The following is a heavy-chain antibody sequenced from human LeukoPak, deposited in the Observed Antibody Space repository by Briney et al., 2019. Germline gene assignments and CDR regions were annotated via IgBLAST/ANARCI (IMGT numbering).Heavy chain of an antibody. J-gene: IGHJ4*02. Sequence: GSLRLSCAASGFTFSRFWMLWVRQAPGKGLVWVSHINNDGNIITYADSVKGRFTISRDNAKNTLYLRMNSLRAEDTAVYYCARDLSSGWYPEYYFDYWGQGTLVTVSS. CDR3: ARDLSSGWYPEYYFDY. D-gene: IGHD6-19*01. CDR1: GFTFSRFW. V-gene: IGHV3-74*01. CDR2: INNDGNII.